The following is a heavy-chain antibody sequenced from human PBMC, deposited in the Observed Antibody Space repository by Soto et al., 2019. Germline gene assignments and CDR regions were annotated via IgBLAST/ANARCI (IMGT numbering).Heavy chain of an antibody. D-gene: IGHD3-22*01. CDR2: IIPIFGTA. Sequence: VASVKVSCKASGGTFSSYAISWVRQTPGQGLEWMGGIIPIFGTANYAQKFQGRVTITADESTSTAYMELSSLRSEDTAVYYCARADLPSYYYDSSGYYSDYWGQGTLVTVSS. CDR1: GGTFSSYA. J-gene: IGHJ4*02. V-gene: IGHV1-69*13. CDR3: ARADLPSYYYDSSGYYSDY.